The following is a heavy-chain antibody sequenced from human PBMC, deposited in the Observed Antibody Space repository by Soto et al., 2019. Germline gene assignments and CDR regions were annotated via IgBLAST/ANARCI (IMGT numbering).Heavy chain of an antibody. D-gene: IGHD2-15*01. CDR2: IRSKANSYAT. CDR1: GFTFSGSA. V-gene: IGHV3-73*01. CDR3: NRSEEADAVVPYGMDV. J-gene: IGHJ6*02. Sequence: GGSLRLSCAASGFTFSGSAMHWVRQASGKGLEWVGRIRSKANSYATAYAASVKGRFTISRDDSKNTAYLQMNSLKTEDTAVYYCNRSEEADAVVPYGMDVWGQGTTVTVSS.